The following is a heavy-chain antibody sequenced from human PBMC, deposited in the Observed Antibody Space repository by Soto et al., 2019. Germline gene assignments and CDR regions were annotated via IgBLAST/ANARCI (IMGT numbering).Heavy chain of an antibody. CDR3: ARLGGYCSSSSCYGYYGMDV. CDR1: GCSISSGPYS. V-gene: IGHV4-39*01. D-gene: IGHD2-2*01. Sequence: QLQLQESGPGLVKPSETLSLTCTVSGCSISSGPYSWGWIRQPPGEGLEWIGTFYYSESTYYNPSIESRVTISVDTSKNQFSLKVTSVTVTDTAVYYCARLGGYCSSSSCYGYYGMDVWGQGTTVTVSS. CDR2: FYYSEST. J-gene: IGHJ6*02.